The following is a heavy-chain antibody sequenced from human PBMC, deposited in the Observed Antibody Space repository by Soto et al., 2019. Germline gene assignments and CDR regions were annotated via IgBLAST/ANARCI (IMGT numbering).Heavy chain of an antibody. D-gene: IGHD1-26*01. CDR2: IWNDGNNK. Sequence: GGSLRLSCAASGFSFRNYGMHWVRQAPGKGLEWVAVIWNDGNNKSYVDSVKGRFTISRDNSKNTVYLQMNSLRAEDTAVYFCARAVVWDGSYPDDYWGQGALVTVSS. V-gene: IGHV3-33*01. CDR3: ARAVVWDGSYPDDY. J-gene: IGHJ4*02. CDR1: GFSFRNYG.